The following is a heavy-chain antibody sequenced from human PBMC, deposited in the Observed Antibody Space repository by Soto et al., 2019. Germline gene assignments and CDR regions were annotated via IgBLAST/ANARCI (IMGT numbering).Heavy chain of an antibody. CDR3: ARDEGRGYYGSGTQSLYYYGMDV. J-gene: IGHJ6*02. Sequence: EVQLVESGGGLVKPGGSLRLSCAASGFTFSSYSMNWVRQAPGKGLEWVSSISSSSSYIYYADSVKGRFTISRDNAKNSLYLQMNSLRAEDTAVYYCARDEGRGYYGSGTQSLYYYGMDVWGQGTTVTVSS. D-gene: IGHD3-10*01. V-gene: IGHV3-21*01. CDR1: GFTFSSYS. CDR2: ISSSSSYI.